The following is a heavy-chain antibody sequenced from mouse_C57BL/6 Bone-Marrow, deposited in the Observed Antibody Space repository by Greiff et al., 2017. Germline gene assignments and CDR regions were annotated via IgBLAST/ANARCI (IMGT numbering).Heavy chain of an antibody. Sequence: EVQLVESGGGLVQPTGSLKLSCAASGFSFNTYAMTWVSQAPGKGLEWVARLSSKSNNYETYYADSVKDRFTISRDDSESMLYLQMNNLKTEDTAMYYCVRLGLGREFAYWGQGTLVTVSA. CDR1: GFSFNTYA. CDR3: VRLGLGREFAY. D-gene: IGHD4-1*01. J-gene: IGHJ3*01. CDR2: LSSKSNNYET. V-gene: IGHV10-1*01.